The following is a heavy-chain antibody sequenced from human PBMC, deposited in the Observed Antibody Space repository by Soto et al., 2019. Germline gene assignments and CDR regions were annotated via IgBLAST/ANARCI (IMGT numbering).Heavy chain of an antibody. V-gene: IGHV4-34*01. Sequence: SETLSLTCAVYGGSFSGYYWSWIRQPPGKGLEWIGEINHSGSTNYNPSLKSRVTISVDTSKNQFSLKLSSVTAADTAVYDCASASGWCDNWFDPWGQETLVTVSS. CDR3: ASASGWCDNWFDP. D-gene: IGHD6-19*01. J-gene: IGHJ5*02. CDR2: INHSGST. CDR1: GGSFSGYY.